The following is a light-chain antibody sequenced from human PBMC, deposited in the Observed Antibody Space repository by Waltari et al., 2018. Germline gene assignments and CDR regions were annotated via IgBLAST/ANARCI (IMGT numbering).Light chain of an antibody. CDR1: QSVSSY. Sequence: EIVLTQSPATLSLSPGERATLSCRASQSVSSYLDWYQQKPGQAPRLIIDDASHSATVMPARFSGSGSGTDFTLTISSLEPEDFAVYYCQQRSNWPLTFGGGTKVEIK. CDR2: DAS. V-gene: IGKV3-11*01. J-gene: IGKJ4*01. CDR3: QQRSNWPLT.